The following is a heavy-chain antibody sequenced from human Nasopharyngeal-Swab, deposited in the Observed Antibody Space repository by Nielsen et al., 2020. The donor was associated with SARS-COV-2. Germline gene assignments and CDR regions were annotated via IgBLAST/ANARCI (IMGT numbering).Heavy chain of an antibody. Sequence: GGSLRLSCAASGFTFSSYAMHWVRQAPGKGLEWVAVISYDGSNKYYADSVKGRFTISRDNSKNTLYLQMNSLRAEDTAVYYCARAGGGYTYADYWGRGTLVTVSS. V-gene: IGHV3-30*04. D-gene: IGHD5-18*01. CDR2: ISYDGSNK. CDR1: GFTFSSYA. J-gene: IGHJ4*02. CDR3: ARAGGGYTYADY.